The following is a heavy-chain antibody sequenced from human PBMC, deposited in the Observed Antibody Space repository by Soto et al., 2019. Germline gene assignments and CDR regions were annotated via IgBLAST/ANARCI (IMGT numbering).Heavy chain of an antibody. Sequence: QITLKESGPTLVKPTETLTLTCTFSGFSLSTTGVGVGWIRQSPGKALEWLALVYWDDDKRYSPSLKSRLTIIKDTSRTPVVLTMANMDPVDTATYYCARTNWDTAARSLDYWGQGTLVTVSS. D-gene: IGHD5-18*01. CDR1: GFSLSTTGVG. J-gene: IGHJ4*02. V-gene: IGHV2-5*02. CDR3: ARTNWDTAARSLDY. CDR2: VYWDDDK.